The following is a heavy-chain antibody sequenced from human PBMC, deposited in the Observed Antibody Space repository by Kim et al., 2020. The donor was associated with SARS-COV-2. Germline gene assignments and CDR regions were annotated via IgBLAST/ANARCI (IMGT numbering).Heavy chain of an antibody. V-gene: IGHV4-39*01. CDR2: IYYSGKT. J-gene: IGHJ4*02. CDR1: GDSISSLNHY. Sequence: SETLSLTCTVSGDSISSLNHYWGWIRQSPGKGLEWIGSIYYSGKTAYNPFLKSRVTISVDTTKPQFSLGLSSVTAADTALYFCARHVTYYYASGSFYLTSLDYWGQGALVTVSS. CDR3: ARHVTYYYASGSFYLTSLDY. D-gene: IGHD3-10*01.